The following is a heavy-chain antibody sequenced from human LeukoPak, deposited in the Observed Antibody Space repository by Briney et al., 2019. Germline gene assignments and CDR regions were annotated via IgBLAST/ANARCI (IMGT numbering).Heavy chain of an antibody. CDR1: GGTFSSYA. D-gene: IGHD5-24*01. V-gene: IGHV1-69*13. J-gene: IGHJ5*02. CDR2: IIPIFGTA. Sequence: SVKVSCEASGGTFSSYAISWVRQAPGQGLEWMGGIIPIFGTANYAQKFQGRVTITADESTSTAYMELSSLRSEDTAVYYCATLMVRVATTLISWFDPWGQGTLVTVSS. CDR3: ATLMVRVATTLISWFDP.